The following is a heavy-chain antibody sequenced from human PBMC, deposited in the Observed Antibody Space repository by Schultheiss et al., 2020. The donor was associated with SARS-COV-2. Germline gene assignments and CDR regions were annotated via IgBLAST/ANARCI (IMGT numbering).Heavy chain of an antibody. CDR3: ARAAYTSYSSGWYNWFDP. J-gene: IGHJ5*02. Sequence: SETLSLTCAVYGGSFSGYYWSWIRQPLGKGLEWIGEINHSGSTNYNPSLKSRVTISVDTSKNQFSLKVSSVTAADTAVYYCARAAYTSYSSGWYNWFDPWGQGTLVTVSS. D-gene: IGHD6-19*01. V-gene: IGHV4-34*01. CDR2: INHSGST. CDR1: GGSFSGYY.